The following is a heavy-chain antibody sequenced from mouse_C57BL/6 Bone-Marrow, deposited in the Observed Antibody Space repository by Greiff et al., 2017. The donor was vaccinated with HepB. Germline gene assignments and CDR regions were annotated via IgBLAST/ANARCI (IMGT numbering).Heavy chain of an antibody. Sequence: EVQLVESVAELVRPGASVKLSCTASGFNIKNTYMHWVKQRPEQGLEWIGRIDPANGNTKYAPKFQGKATITADTSPNTAYLQLSSLTSEDTAIYYCALIYYYGSRSSYWYFDVWGTGTTVTVSS. CDR1: GFNIKNTY. CDR2: IDPANGNT. D-gene: IGHD1-1*01. CDR3: ALIYYYGSRSSYWYFDV. J-gene: IGHJ1*03. V-gene: IGHV14-3*01.